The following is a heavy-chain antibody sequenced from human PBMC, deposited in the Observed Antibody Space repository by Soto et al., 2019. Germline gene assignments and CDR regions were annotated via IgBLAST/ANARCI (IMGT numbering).Heavy chain of an antibody. J-gene: IGHJ6*02. Sequence: PGGSLRLSCAASGFRFSSYSMNWVRQAPGKGLEWVSSISSTSSYIYYADSVKGRFTISRDNAKNSLYLQMNSLRAEDSSVYYYSRHQPAGSGRGMDVWRQLTTLTVSS. CDR2: ISSTSSYI. CDR1: GFRFSSYS. D-gene: IGHD2-15*01. CDR3: SRHQPAGSGRGMDV. V-gene: IGHV3-21*01.